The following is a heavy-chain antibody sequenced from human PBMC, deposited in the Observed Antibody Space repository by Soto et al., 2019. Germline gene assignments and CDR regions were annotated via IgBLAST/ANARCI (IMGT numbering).Heavy chain of an antibody. D-gene: IGHD3-3*01. J-gene: IGHJ6*02. Sequence: QVQLVQSGAEVKKAGSSVKVSCKASGGTFSSYAISWVRQAAGEGLEWMGGIIPIFGTANYAQKFQGRDTITADESTSTAYMELNSLRSEDTAVYYCAREKVTIFGVANRYYYYGMDVWGQGTTVTVSS. V-gene: IGHV1-69*01. CDR3: AREKVTIFGVANRYYYYGMDV. CDR2: IIPIFGTA. CDR1: GGTFSSYA.